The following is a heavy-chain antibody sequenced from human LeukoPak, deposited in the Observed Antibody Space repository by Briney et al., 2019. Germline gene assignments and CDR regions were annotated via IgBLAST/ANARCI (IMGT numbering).Heavy chain of an antibody. Sequence: GGSLRLSCAASGFTFSSYSMNWVRQAPGEGLEWVSAISGSAGSTYYADSVKGRFTISRDNSKNTLYLQMNSLRAEDTAVYYCGKLFGWGISSAMDVWGQGTTVTVSS. V-gene: IGHV3-23*01. J-gene: IGHJ6*02. CDR3: GKLFGWGISSAMDV. D-gene: IGHD3-10*01. CDR1: GFTFSSYS. CDR2: ISGSAGST.